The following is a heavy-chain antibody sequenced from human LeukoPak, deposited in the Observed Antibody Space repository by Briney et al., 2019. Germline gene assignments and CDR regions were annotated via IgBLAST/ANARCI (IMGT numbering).Heavy chain of an antibody. J-gene: IGHJ4*02. CDR3: ARVKKAYYYDSSGYFGY. CDR1: GGSFSGYY. D-gene: IGHD3-22*01. V-gene: IGHV4-34*01. Sequence: SETLSLTCAVYGGSFSGYYWSWIRQPPGKGLEWIGEINHSGSTNYNPSLNSRVTISVATSKNQFFLKLSSVTAADTAVYYRARVKKAYYYDSSGYFGYWGQGTLVTVSS. CDR2: INHSGST.